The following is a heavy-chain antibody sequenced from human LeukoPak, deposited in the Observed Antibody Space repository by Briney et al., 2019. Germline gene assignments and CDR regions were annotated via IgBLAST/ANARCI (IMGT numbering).Heavy chain of an antibody. CDR1: GYTFTGYY. D-gene: IGHD6-13*01. Sequence: GASVKVSCKASGYTFTGYYMHRVRQAPGQGLEWMGRINPNSGGTNYAQKFQGRVTMTRDTSISTAYMELSRLRSDDTAVYYCTAIAAAGYAFDIWGQGTMVTVSS. CDR3: TAIAAAGYAFDI. V-gene: IGHV1-2*06. J-gene: IGHJ3*02. CDR2: INPNSGGT.